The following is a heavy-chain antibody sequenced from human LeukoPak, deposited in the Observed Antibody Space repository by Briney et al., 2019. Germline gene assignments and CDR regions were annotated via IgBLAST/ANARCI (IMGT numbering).Heavy chain of an antibody. CDR1: GFTFSSYA. Sequence: GGSLRLSCAASGFTFSSYAMSWVPPAPGKGLEWVSAISGSGGSTYYADSVKGRFTISRDNSKNTLYLQMNSLRAEDTAVYYCAKDNYDILTGYYPYFDYWGQGTLVTVSS. J-gene: IGHJ4*02. D-gene: IGHD3-9*01. V-gene: IGHV3-23*01. CDR2: ISGSGGST. CDR3: AKDNYDILTGYYPYFDY.